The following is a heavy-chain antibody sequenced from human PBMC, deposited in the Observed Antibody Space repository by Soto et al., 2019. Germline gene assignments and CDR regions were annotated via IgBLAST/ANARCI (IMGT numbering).Heavy chain of an antibody. CDR3: AGGTGWVHDY. V-gene: IGHV3-48*04. CDR1: GFTFSTYS. CDR2: ISRDGSTK. Sequence: GGSLRLSCAASGFTFSTYSMNWVRQAPGKGLEWVSNISRDGSTKIYVDSVKGRFTISRDNAKNLVYLQTNSLRAEDTAVYYCAGGTGWVHDYWGQGTLVTVSS. D-gene: IGHD1-1*01. J-gene: IGHJ4*02.